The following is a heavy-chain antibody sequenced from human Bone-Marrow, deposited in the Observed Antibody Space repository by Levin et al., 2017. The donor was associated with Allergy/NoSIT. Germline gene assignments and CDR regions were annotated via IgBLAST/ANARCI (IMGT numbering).Heavy chain of an antibody. CDR3: AKDLAGGIDY. Sequence: GGSLRLSCAASGFTFSTNYMSWVRQAPGKGLEWVSVIYSGGDTYYADSVRGRFPISRDHSKNTLSLQMNGLRAEDTATDSCAKDLAGGIDYWGQGSLVTVSA. V-gene: IGHV3-53*01. J-gene: IGHJ4*02. CDR2: IYSGGDT. CDR1: GFTFSTNY.